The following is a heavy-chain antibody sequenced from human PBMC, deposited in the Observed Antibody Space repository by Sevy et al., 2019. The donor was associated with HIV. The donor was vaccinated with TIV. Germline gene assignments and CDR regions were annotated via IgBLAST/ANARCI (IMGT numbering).Heavy chain of an antibody. CDR2: IYPGHSDT. D-gene: IGHD2-2*01. J-gene: IGHJ4*02. V-gene: IGHV5-51*01. CDR3: ARYPIVVVPAAQYYFDY. Sequence: GESLKISCKGSGYTFTNYWIGWVRQMPGKGLEWMGIIYPGHSDTRYSPSFQGQVTISADKSISTAYLQWSSLKASDTAMYYCARYPIVVVPAAQYYFDYWGQGTLVTVSS. CDR1: GYTFTNYW.